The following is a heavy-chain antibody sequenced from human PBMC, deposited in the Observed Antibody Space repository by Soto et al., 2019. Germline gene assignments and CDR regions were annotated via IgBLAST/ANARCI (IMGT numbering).Heavy chain of an antibody. Sequence: GASVKVSCKASGYTFTSYGISWVRQAPGQGLEWMGWISAYNGNTNYAQKLQGRVTMTTDTSTSTAYMELRSLRSDDTAVYYCARDERSVSSGWYPQIDYWGKGTLVTVSS. V-gene: IGHV1-18*01. J-gene: IGHJ4*02. CDR2: ISAYNGNT. CDR1: GYTFTSYG. CDR3: ARDERSVSSGWYPQIDY. D-gene: IGHD6-19*01.